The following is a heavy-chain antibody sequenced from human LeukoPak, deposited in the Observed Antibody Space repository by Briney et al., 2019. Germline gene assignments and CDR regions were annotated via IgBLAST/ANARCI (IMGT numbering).Heavy chain of an antibody. CDR3: ATDGAGFDT. CDR2: IHYSGST. V-gene: IGHV4-59*01. J-gene: IGHJ5*02. Sequence: PSETLSLTCTVSGVSISTDYWTWVRQPPGKGLEWIGYIHYSGSTSYNPSLKSRVTTSVDTSKNQFSLKLTSVTSADTAVYYCATDGAGFDTWGQGVLVTVSS. CDR1: GVSISTDY.